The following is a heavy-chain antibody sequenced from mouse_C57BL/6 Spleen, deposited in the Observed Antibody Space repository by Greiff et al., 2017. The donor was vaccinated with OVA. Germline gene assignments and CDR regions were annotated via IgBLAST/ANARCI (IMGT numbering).Heavy chain of an antibody. CDR2: IYPGDGDT. D-gene: IGHD1-1*01. J-gene: IGHJ1*03. V-gene: IGHV1-82*01. CDR1: GYAFSSSW. CDR3: ARASYYYGSGYGYFDD. Sequence: VQLVESGPELVKPGASVKISCKASGYAFSSSWMNWVKQRPGKGLEWIGRIYPGDGDTNYNGKFKGKATLTADKSSSTAYMQLSSLTSEDSAVYFCARASYYYGSGYGYFDDWGTGTTVTVSS.